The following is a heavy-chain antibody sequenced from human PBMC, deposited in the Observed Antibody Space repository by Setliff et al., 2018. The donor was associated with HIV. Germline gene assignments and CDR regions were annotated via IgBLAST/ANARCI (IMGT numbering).Heavy chain of an antibody. Sequence: SETLSLTCSVSGASIRGHYWSWIRQSPGKGLEWIGNIYYSGNTNYNPSFKSRVTISVYTSKNQFSLRVNSVTAADTAVYYCARSLVPSGYYYGRHAFDIWGQGTKVTVSS. V-gene: IGHV4-59*08. J-gene: IGHJ3*02. CDR2: IYYSGNT. D-gene: IGHD3-22*01. CDR3: ARSLVPSGYYYGRHAFDI. CDR1: GASIRGHY.